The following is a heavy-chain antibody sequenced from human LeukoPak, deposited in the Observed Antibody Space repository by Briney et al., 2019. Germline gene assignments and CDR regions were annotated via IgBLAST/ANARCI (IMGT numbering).Heavy chain of an antibody. J-gene: IGHJ4*02. CDR2: IYSGGST. CDR3: ACQGRDSYDSIGYYPDDY. Sequence: PGGSLRLSCAASGFTVSSTYMSWVRQAPGKGLEWVSVIYSGGSTYYADSVRGRFTISRDNSKNTLYLQMNTLRAEDTAVYYCACQGRDSYDSIGYYPDDYWGQGTLVTVSS. V-gene: IGHV3-66*04. CDR1: GFTVSSTY. D-gene: IGHD3-22*01.